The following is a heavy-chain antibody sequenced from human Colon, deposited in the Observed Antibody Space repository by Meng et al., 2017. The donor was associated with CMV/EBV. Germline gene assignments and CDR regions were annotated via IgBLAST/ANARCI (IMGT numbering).Heavy chain of an antibody. CDR2: ISDAGGST. J-gene: IGHJ4*02. Sequence: GESLKISCAASGFTFSTYAMSWVRQAPGKGLEWVSAISDAGGSTYYADSVKGRFTISRDNSKNTLYLQMNSLRAEDTALYYCAKDKSSSFYGRDYFDYWGQGTLVTVSS. CDR3: AKDKSSSFYGRDYFDY. V-gene: IGHV3-23*01. CDR1: GFTFSTYA. D-gene: IGHD6-13*01.